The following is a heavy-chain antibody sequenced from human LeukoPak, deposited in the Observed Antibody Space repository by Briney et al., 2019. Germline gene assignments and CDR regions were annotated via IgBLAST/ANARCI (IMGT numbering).Heavy chain of an antibody. V-gene: IGHV3-48*01. CDR2: INTAGSAV. CDR3: AGLGARGNWFDY. CDR1: GFSFSTYN. D-gene: IGHD3-16*01. J-gene: IGHJ5*01. Sequence: GGSLRLSCVASGFSFSTYNMLWVRQTPGKGLEWLFYINTAGSAVHYADSVKDRFTFSIDNAKNSLYLQMNSLRVEDTAIYYFAGLGARGNWFDYGGRGPRFTLPS.